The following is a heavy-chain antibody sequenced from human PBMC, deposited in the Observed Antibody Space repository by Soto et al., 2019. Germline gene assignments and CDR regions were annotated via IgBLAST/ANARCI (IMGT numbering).Heavy chain of an antibody. Sequence: SETLSLTCTVSGGSISSYYWSWIRQPPGKGLEWIGYIYYSGSTNYYSTSLKTRLTISKDTSKNQVVLTMTNMDPVDTATYYCARIVDTRSGVDYWGQGTLVTVSS. D-gene: IGHD1-26*01. CDR3: ARIVDTRSGVDY. CDR1: GGSISSYY. J-gene: IGHJ4*02. CDR2: IYYSGST. V-gene: IGHV4-59*01.